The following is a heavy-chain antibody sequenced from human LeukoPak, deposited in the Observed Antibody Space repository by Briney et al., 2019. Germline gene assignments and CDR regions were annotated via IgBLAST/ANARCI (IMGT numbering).Heavy chain of an antibody. CDR1: GFTVSSNY. CDR3: ASVGYGDYFDYYYYGMDV. CDR2: IYSGGST. V-gene: IGHV3-66*01. D-gene: IGHD4-17*01. J-gene: IGHJ6*02. Sequence: GGSLRLSCAASGFTVSSNYMSWVRQAPGKGLEWVSVIYSGGSTYYADSVKGRFTISRDNSKNTLYLQMNSLRAEDTAVYYCASVGYGDYFDYYYYGMDVWGQGTTVTVSS.